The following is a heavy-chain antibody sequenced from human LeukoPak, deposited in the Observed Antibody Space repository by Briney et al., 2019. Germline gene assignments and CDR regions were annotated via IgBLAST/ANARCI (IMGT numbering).Heavy chain of an antibody. CDR2: LNGNGGRT. CDR3: ARNYHGAGSTAFEI. Sequence: GLSLGLFCAVSVFTFDDQGMSWVRQASGKGLEWVYGLNGNGGRTGYGDSMEGRFTISRDNAKNYLYLQMNSLIFEDTALYHCARNYHGAGSTAFEIWGQGTMVTVSS. D-gene: IGHD3-10*01. CDR1: VFTFDDQG. V-gene: IGHV3-20*01. J-gene: IGHJ3*02.